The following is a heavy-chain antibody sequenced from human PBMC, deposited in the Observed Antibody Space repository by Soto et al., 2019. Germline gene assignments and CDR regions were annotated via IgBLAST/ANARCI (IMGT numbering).Heavy chain of an antibody. J-gene: IGHJ4*02. Sequence: EVQLLESGGGLVQPGGSLKLSCAASGFIFDSYAMSWVRQAPGKGLEWVSALSGSSATTYYADSVKGRFTISRDNSKNMVYLQMNSLRGEDTAVYFCAKDAKGASAPFFFDGWGQGTLVTVSS. CDR3: AKDAKGASAPFFFDG. CDR1: GFIFDSYA. V-gene: IGHV3-23*01. CDR2: LSGSSATT. D-gene: IGHD6-13*01.